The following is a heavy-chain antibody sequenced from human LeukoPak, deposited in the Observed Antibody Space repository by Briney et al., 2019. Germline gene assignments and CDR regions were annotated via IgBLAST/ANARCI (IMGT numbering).Heavy chain of an antibody. CDR2: ISWNSGSI. V-gene: IGHV3-9*01. CDR1: GFTFDDYA. Sequence: PGGSLRLSCAASGFTFDDYAMHWVRQAPGKGLEWVSGISWNSGSIGYADSVKGRFTISRDNAKNSLYLQMNSLRAEDTALYCCAKGHDSSGYPGYWGQGTLVTVSS. J-gene: IGHJ4*02. D-gene: IGHD3-22*01. CDR3: AKGHDSSGYPGY.